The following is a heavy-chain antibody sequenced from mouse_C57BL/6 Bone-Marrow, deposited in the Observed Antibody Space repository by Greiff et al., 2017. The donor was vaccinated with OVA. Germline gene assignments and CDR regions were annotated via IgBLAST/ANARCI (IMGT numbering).Heavy chain of an antibody. CDR2: IDPENGDT. CDR3: TTYYGSSANWYFDV. J-gene: IGHJ1*03. V-gene: IGHV14-4*01. D-gene: IGHD1-1*01. Sequence: VQLQQSGAELVRPGASVKLSCTASGFNITDDYMHWVKQRPEQGLEWIGWIDPENGDTEYASKFQGKATITADTSSNTAYLQLSSLTSEDTAVYSCTTYYGSSANWYFDVWGTGTTVTVSS. CDR1: GFNITDDY.